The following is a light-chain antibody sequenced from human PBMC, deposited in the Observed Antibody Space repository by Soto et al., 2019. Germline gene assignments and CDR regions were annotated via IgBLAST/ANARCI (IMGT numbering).Light chain of an antibody. CDR1: QSISDW. J-gene: IGKJ4*01. Sequence: DIHMTQSPSTLPASVGDRVTIPCRASQSISDWLAWYQRKPGKAPKLLIYKASNLESGVPSRFSGSGSWTEFTLTITSLQPDDFAPYYCQQYDSYSQFTFGGGTKVEIK. CDR3: QQYDSYSQFT. CDR2: KAS. V-gene: IGKV1-5*03.